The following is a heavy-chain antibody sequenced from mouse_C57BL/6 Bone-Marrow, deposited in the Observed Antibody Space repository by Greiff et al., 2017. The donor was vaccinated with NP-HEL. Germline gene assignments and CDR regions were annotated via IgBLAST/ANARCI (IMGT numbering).Heavy chain of an antibody. CDR2: IHPNSGST. CDR3: ARGGTGTRYFDV. Sequence: QVQLQQPGAELVKPGASVKLSCKASGYTFTSYWMHWVKQRPGQGLEWIGMIHPNSGSTNYNEKFKSKATLTVDKSSSTAYMQLSSLTSEDSAVYYCARGGTGTRYFDVWGTGTTVTVSS. D-gene: IGHD4-1*01. J-gene: IGHJ1*03. V-gene: IGHV1-64*01. CDR1: GYTFTSYW.